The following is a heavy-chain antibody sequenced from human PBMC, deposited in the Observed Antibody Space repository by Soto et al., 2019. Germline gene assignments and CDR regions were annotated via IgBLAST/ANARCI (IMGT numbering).Heavy chain of an antibody. J-gene: IGHJ4*02. V-gene: IGHV3-74*01. CDR3: ACWGHIVPVAPSDFDR. CDR1: GFPFTNYW. CDR2: ISPDGSDV. D-gene: IGHD2-21*01. Sequence: GGSLRLSCAASGFPFTNYWVNWVRQTPGKGLMWVSRISPDGSDVGYADSVEGRFTVSRDNAKNTLYLQMHSLRAEDTAMYYCACWGHIVPVAPSDFDRWRQGSLFTVSS.